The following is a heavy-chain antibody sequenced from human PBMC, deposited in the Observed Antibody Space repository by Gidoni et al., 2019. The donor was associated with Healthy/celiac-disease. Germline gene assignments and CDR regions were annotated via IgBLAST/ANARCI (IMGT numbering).Heavy chain of an antibody. CDR3: ARDRREGWYPFLFDY. CDR1: GFTFSSYA. V-gene: IGHV3-30-3*01. CDR2: ISYDGSNK. Sequence: QVQLVESGGGVVQPGRSLRLSCAAAGFTFSSYAMHWVRQAPGKGLEWVAVISYDGSNKYYADSVEGRFTISRDNSKNTLYLQMNSLRAEDTAVYYCARDRREGWYPFLFDYWGQGTLVTVSS. J-gene: IGHJ4*02. D-gene: IGHD6-19*01.